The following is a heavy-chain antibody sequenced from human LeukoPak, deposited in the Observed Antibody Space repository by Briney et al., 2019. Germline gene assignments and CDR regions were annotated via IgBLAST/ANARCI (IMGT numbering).Heavy chain of an antibody. Sequence: ASVKVSCKASGYTFTSYAMHWVRQAPGQRLEWMGWINAGNGNTKYSQKFQGRVTITRDTSASTAYMELSSLRSEDTAVYYCARDPYYYGSGSYPYYYGMDVWGQGTTVTVSS. CDR1: GYTFTSYA. V-gene: IGHV1-3*01. CDR3: ARDPYYYGSGSYPYYYGMDV. CDR2: INAGNGNT. D-gene: IGHD3-10*01. J-gene: IGHJ6*02.